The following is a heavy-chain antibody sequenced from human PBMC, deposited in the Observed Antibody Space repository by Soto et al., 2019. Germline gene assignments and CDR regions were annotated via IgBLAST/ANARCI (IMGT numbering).Heavy chain of an antibody. CDR2: VHSSGIT. Sequence: SETLSLTCTVSGGSVSNDNFYWSWIRQPPGKGLEWIGYVHSSGITDYNPSLKRRVTISVDTSRNQFSLRLSSVTAADTAVYYCARGLTMGQLPSHFDHWGQGTLVTVSS. CDR3: ARGLTMGQLPSHFDH. CDR1: GGSVSNDNFY. J-gene: IGHJ5*02. V-gene: IGHV4-61*01. D-gene: IGHD3-16*01.